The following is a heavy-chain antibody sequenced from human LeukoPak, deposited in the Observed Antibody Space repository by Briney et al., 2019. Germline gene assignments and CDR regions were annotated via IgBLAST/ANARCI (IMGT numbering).Heavy chain of an antibody. D-gene: IGHD5-18*01. V-gene: IGHV4-4*07. J-gene: IGHJ3*02. CDR2: IYTSGST. CDR3: ARHGSGYGFGYGAFDI. CDR1: GGSISSYY. Sequence: SETLSLTCTVSGGSISSYYWSWIRQPAGKGLEWIGRIYTSGSTNYNPSLKSRVTMSVDTSKNQFSLKLSSMTAADTAVYFCARHGSGYGFGYGAFDIWGQGTMVTVSS.